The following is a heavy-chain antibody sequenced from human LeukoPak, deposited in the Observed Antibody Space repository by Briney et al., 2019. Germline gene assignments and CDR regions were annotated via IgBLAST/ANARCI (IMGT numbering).Heavy chain of an antibody. CDR3: ARSLWFGDVPDYFDY. CDR1: GFSFSSYA. J-gene: IGHJ4*02. D-gene: IGHD3-10*01. CDR2: IRYDGSNK. V-gene: IGHV3-30*02. Sequence: GGSLRLSCAASGFSFSSYAMHWVRQAPGKGLEWVAYIRYDGSNKYYADSVKGRFTISRDNSKNTLYLQMNSLRAENTAVYYCARSLWFGDVPDYFDYWGQGTLVTVSS.